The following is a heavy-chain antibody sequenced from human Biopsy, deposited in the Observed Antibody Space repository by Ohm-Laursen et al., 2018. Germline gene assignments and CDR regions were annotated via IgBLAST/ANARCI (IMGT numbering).Heavy chain of an antibody. V-gene: IGHV3-33*01. CDR3: ARDEMGSISRSGYFQH. D-gene: IGHD5-24*01. CDR1: GYSFSRNG. CDR2: IWYDGSNK. J-gene: IGHJ1*01. Sequence: SLRLSCTAPGYSFSRNGMHWVRQAPGKGLGWVAIIWYDGSNKYYGDSVKGRFTISRDSSKNTVYLQMDSLRAEDTAVYYCARDEMGSISRSGYFQHWGQGALVIVSS.